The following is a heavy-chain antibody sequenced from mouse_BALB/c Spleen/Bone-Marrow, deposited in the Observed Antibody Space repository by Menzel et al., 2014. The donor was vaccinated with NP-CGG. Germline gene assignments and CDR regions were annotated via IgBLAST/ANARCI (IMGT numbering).Heavy chain of an antibody. CDR2: IYPGDGDT. Sequence: QVQLQQSGAELVRPGPSVKISCKASGYVFSTYWMNWVKQRPGQGLEWIGQIYPGDGDTNYNGKFKGTATLTADKSSSTAYMQLSSLTSEDSAVYFCARSGYGSSYDYWGQGTTLTVSS. J-gene: IGHJ2*01. D-gene: IGHD1-1*01. CDR3: ARSGYGSSYDY. V-gene: IGHV1-80*01. CDR1: GYVFSTYW.